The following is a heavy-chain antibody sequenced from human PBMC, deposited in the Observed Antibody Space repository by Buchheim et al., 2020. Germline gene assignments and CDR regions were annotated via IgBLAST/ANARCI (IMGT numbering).Heavy chain of an antibody. J-gene: IGHJ6*02. D-gene: IGHD3-10*01. CDR2: IGTAGDT. CDR1: GFTFSSYD. CDR3: ARGLEGSGSYMPDV. Sequence: EVQLVESGGSLVQPGGSLRLSCAASGFTFSSYDMHWVRQATEKGLEWVSAIGTAGDTYYPGSVKGRFTISREPAKNSLYLPMNSLRAGDTAVYYCARGLEGSGSYMPDVWGQGTT. V-gene: IGHV3-13*04.